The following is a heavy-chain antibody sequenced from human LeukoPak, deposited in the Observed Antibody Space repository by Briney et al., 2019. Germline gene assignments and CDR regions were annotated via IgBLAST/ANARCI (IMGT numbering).Heavy chain of an antibody. CDR2: IKQDGSKK. V-gene: IGHV3-7*04. CDR1: GFPSSSYW. Sequence: PGGSLRLSCVASGFPSSSYWMIWVRQAPGKGLEWVANIKQDGSKKSYVDSVKGRFTISRDNAKNSLYLQMNSLRAEDTAIYYCTRVGYIDEGIDYWGQGTLVTVSS. D-gene: IGHD5-24*01. CDR3: TRVGYIDEGIDY. J-gene: IGHJ4*02.